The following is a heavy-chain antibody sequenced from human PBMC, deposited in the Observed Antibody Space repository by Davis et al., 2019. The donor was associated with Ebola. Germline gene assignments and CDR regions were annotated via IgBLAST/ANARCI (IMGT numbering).Heavy chain of an antibody. CDR1: GFTFSSYG. J-gene: IGHJ4*02. CDR3: ARDFGWYCSGGSCYSGFDY. D-gene: IGHD2-15*01. CDR2: ISYDGSNK. V-gene: IGHV3-30*03. Sequence: GEPLKISCAASGFTFSSYGMHWVRQAPGKGLEWVAVISYDGSNKYYADSVKGRFTISRDNSKNTLYLQMNSLRAEDTAVYYCARDFGWYCSGGSCYSGFDYWGQGTLVTVSS.